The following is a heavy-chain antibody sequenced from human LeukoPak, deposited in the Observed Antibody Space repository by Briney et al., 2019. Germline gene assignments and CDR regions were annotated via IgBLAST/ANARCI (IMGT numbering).Heavy chain of an antibody. J-gene: IGHJ4*02. V-gene: IGHV4-4*07. D-gene: IGHD3-22*01. Sequence: PETLSLTCTVSGGSISSYYWSWIRQPAGKGLEWIGRIYTSGSTNYNPSLKSRVTMSVDTSKNQFSLKLSSVTAADTAVYYCARERREYYYDSSGYYFFCWGQGTLVAVSS. CDR2: IYTSGST. CDR1: GGSISSYY. CDR3: ARERREYYYDSSGYYFFC.